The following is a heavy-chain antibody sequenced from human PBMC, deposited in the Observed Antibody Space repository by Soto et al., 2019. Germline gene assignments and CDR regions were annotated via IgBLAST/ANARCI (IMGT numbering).Heavy chain of an antibody. CDR3: ASDSTLWAADAFDI. CDR2: ISSSGSTI. D-gene: IGHD1-26*01. Sequence: GGSLRLSCAASGFTFSDYYMSWIRQAPGKGLEWVSYISSSGSTIYYADSVKGRFTISRDNAKNSLYLQMNSLRAEDTAVYYCASDSTLWAADAFDIWGQGTMVTVSS. CDR1: GFTFSDYY. V-gene: IGHV3-11*01. J-gene: IGHJ3*02.